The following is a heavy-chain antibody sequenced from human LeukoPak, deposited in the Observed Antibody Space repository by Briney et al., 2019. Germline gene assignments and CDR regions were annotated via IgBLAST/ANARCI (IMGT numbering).Heavy chain of an antibody. CDR2: ISGSGGST. J-gene: IGHJ4*02. CDR1: GFTFSSYA. Sequence: PGGSLRLSCAASGFTFSSYAMSWVRQAPGKGLEGVSAISGSGGSTYYADSVKGRFTISRGNSKNTLYLQMPSLRAEDTAVYYCAKDRFHESMNRFDYWGQGTLVTVSS. CDR3: AKDRFHESMNRFDY. V-gene: IGHV3-23*01.